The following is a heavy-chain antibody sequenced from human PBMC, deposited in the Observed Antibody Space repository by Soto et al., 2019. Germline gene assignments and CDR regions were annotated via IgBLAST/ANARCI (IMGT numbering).Heavy chain of an antibody. J-gene: IGHJ4*02. CDR1: GYTFTSYG. V-gene: IGHV1-18*04. D-gene: IGHD2-15*01. CDR3: ARDRSIRSGGNPGY. Sequence: ASVKVSCKASGYTFTSYGISWVRRAPGQGLEWMGWISAYNGNTNYAQKLQGRVTMTTDTSTSTAYMELRSLRSDDTAVYYCARDRSIRSGGNPGYWGQGTLVTVSS. CDR2: ISAYNGNT.